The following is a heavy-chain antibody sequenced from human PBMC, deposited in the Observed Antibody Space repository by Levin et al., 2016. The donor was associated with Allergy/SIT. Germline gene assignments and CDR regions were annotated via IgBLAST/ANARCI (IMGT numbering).Heavy chain of an antibody. J-gene: IGHJ4*02. CDR2: INHSGST. V-gene: IGHV4-34*01. CDR3: ARTDPILKTDY. Sequence: VRQMPGKGLEWIGEINHSGSTNYNPSLKSRVTISVDTSKNQFSLKLSSVTAADTAVYYCARTDPILKTDYWGQGTLVTVSS.